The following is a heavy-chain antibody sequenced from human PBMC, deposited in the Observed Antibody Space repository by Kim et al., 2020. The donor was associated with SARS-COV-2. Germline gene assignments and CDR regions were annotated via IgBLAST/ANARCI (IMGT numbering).Heavy chain of an antibody. D-gene: IGHD2-21*02. Sequence: GGSLRLSCAASGFTFRNSAMSWVRQGPGKGLEWVSGVFGCGSGTYYADSVKGRLTISRDNSKNILYLQMNNLRAENPAVYYCAKHLHVTNVTFYWYLELWGRGTLVTVSS. CDR1: GFTFRNSA. V-gene: IGHV3-23*05. CDR3: AKHLHVTNVTFYWYLEL. CDR2: VFGCGSGT. J-gene: IGHJ2*01.